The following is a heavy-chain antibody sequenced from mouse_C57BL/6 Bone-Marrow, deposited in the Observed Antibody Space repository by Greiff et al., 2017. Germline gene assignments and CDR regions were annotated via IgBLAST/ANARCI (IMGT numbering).Heavy chain of an antibody. D-gene: IGHD2-3*01. CDR2: IYPRRGNT. V-gene: IGHV1-81*01. J-gene: IGHJ2*01. CDR1: GYTFTSYG. Sequence: QVQLQQSGAELARPGASVKLSCKASGYTFTSYGISWVKQRTGQGLEWIGEIYPRRGNTYYNEKFKGKATLTADKSSVTAYMELRSLTSDDSSVYFCARAHGYSFGWWGQGTTLTVSS. CDR3: ARAHGYSFGW.